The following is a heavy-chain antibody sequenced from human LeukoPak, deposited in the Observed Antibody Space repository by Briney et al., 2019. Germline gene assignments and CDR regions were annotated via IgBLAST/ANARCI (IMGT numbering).Heavy chain of an antibody. J-gene: IGHJ4*02. Sequence: ASVKVSCKASGYTFTSYYMHWVRQAPGQGLEWMGIINSSGGSTSYAQKFQGRVTMTRDTSTSTVYMELSSLRSEDTAVYYCARDRNPTYHYDTSGYLNYFDYWGQGTLVTVSS. V-gene: IGHV1-46*01. CDR1: GYTFTSYY. CDR3: ARDRNPTYHYDTSGYLNYFDY. CDR2: INSSGGST. D-gene: IGHD3-22*01.